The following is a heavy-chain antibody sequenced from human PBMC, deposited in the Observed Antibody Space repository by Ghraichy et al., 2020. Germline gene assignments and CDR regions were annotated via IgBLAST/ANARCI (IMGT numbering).Heavy chain of an antibody. CDR2: IIPNGAIT. CDR3: ARGTDYWRGGQYYFDY. D-gene: IGHD3-16*01. J-gene: IGHJ4*02. V-gene: IGHV3-23*01. CDR1: GFTFDTYV. Sequence: GVLNISCAASGFTFDTYVVTWVRQSPTKGLEWVSSIIPNGAITYYADSVKGRFTISRDNSKNTLFLQMNSLRVEDTATYYCARGTDYWRGGQYYFDYWGQGTLATVSS.